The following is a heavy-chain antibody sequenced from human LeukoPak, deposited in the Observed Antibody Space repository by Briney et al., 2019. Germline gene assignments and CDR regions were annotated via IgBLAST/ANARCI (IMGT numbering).Heavy chain of an antibody. V-gene: IGHV3-53*01. CDR3: ARGKPMYYYVFDY. CDR1: GFTVSSNY. Sequence: PGGSLRLSCAASGFTVSSNYMSWVRQAPGKGLEWVSVIYSGGSTYYADSVKGRFTISRDNSKNTLSLQMNSLRAEDTAVYYCARGKPMYYYVFDYWGQGTLVTVSS. CDR2: IYSGGST. D-gene: IGHD3-10*02. J-gene: IGHJ4*02.